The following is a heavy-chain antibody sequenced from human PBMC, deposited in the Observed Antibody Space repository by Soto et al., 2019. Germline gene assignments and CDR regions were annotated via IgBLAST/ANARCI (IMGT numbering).Heavy chain of an antibody. V-gene: IGHV3-23*01. CDR1: GSTFNNYA. D-gene: IGHD2-15*01. J-gene: IGHJ4*01. CDR2: ISDGGDST. Sequence: EVQLLESGGGLVQPGGSLRLSCAASGSTFNNYAMSWVRQAPGKGLEWVSAISDGGDSTYYADSVKGRFTISRDTSKNTLYLQMNSLSAEDTAVYYCAKGWPTPGYFDYWGHGTLVTVSS. CDR3: AKGWPTPGYFDY.